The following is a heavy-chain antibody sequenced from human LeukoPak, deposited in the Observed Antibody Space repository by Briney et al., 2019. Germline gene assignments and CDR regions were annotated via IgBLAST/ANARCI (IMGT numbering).Heavy chain of an antibody. CDR3: ARGLMVYAVSRGWFAATAFDY. CDR2: ISGSGGGT. J-gene: IGHJ4*02. CDR1: GFTFSSYG. V-gene: IGHV3-23*01. D-gene: IGHD2-8*01. Sequence: QPGGTLRLSCAASGFTFSSYGMSWVRQAPGKGLEWVSAISGSGGGTYYADSVKGRFTISRDNSKNTLYLQMDSLRAEDMAVYYFARGLMVYAVSRGWFAATAFDYWGQGTLVTVSS.